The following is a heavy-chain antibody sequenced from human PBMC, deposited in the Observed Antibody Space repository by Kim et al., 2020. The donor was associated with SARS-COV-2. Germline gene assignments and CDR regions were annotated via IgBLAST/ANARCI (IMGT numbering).Heavy chain of an antibody. V-gene: IGHV3-49*04. J-gene: IGHJ4*02. CDR1: RFNFGDYA. D-gene: IGHD6-13*01. CDR3: SRGTRVNAAGRVGYYFDY. CDR2: IRSKRHSGKT. Sequence: GGSLRLSCIASRFNFGDYAMSWVRQAPGKGLEWVGFIRSKRHSGKTDYVESVKGRFTISRDDSEGIAYLQMDSLETEDTAVYYCSRGTRVNAAGRVGYYFDYWGQGTLVTVSS.